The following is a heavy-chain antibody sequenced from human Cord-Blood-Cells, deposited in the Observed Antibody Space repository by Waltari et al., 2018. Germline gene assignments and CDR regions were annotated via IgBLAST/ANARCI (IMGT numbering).Heavy chain of an antibody. CDR1: GWSFSGYY. D-gene: IGHD4-17*01. J-gene: IGHJ4*02. Sequence: QVQLQQWGAGLLKPSETLSLTCAVYGWSFSGYYWSWIRQPPGKGLEGIGEINHSGSTNYNPSLKSRVTISVDTSKNQFSLKLSSVTAADTAVYYCARLNGDYFDYWGQGTLVTVSS. CDR3: ARLNGDYFDY. CDR2: INHSGST. V-gene: IGHV4-34*01.